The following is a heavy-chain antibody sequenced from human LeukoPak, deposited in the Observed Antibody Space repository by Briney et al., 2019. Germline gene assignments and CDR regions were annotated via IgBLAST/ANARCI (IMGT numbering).Heavy chain of an antibody. D-gene: IGHD6-19*01. J-gene: IGHJ2*01. V-gene: IGHV4-59*01. CDR3: ARVREITTPAPGIAVAVPYWYFDL. CDR1: GGSISSYY. Sequence: SETLSLTCTVSGGSISSYYWSWIRQPPGKGLEWIGYIYYSGSTNYNPSLKSRVTISVDTSKNQFSLKLSSVTAADTAVYYCARVREITTPAPGIAVAVPYWYFDLWGRGTLVTVSS. CDR2: IYYSGST.